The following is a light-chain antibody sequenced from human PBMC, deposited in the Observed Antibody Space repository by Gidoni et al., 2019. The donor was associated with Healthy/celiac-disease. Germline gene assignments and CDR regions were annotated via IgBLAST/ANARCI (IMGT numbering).Light chain of an antibody. CDR3: QQYNNWPGT. V-gene: IGKV3-15*01. CDR2: GAS. CDR1: QSVSSN. J-gene: IGKJ1*01. Sequence: EIVMTQSPATRSVSPGVGATLSCRASQSVSSNLAWYQQKPGPAPRLLIYGASTSATGIPARFSGSGSGTEFTLTISSLHSEDFAVYYCQQYNNWPGTFXQXTKVEIK.